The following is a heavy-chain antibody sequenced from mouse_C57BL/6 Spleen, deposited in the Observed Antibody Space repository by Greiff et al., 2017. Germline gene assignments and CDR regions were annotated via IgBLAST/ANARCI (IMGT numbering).Heavy chain of an antibody. J-gene: IGHJ4*01. CDR2: ISDGGSYT. CDR1: GFTFSSYA. CDR3: ARGTEDCYAMGD. V-gene: IGHV5-4*03. Sequence: EVKLVESGGGLVKPGGSLKLSCAASGFTFSSYAMSWVRQTPEKRLEWVATISDGGSYTYYPDNVKGRFTISRDNAKNNLYLQMSHLKSEDTAMYYWARGTEDCYAMGDGGQGASVTVA.